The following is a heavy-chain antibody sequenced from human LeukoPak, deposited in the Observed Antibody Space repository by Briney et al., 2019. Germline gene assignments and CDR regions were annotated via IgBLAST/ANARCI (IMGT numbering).Heavy chain of an antibody. D-gene: IGHD3-10*01. CDR2: IYPDDSDT. Sequence: GASLKISCEGSGYSFGNRWIGWVRPMPGKGLEWMGIIYPDDSDTIYKPSFEDQVTISADTSISTAYLQWSSLKASDTAMYYCARGAYGSGSSYNYYGMDVWGQGTTVTVSS. J-gene: IGHJ6*02. CDR1: GYSFGNRW. CDR3: ARGAYGSGSSYNYYGMDV. V-gene: IGHV5-51*01.